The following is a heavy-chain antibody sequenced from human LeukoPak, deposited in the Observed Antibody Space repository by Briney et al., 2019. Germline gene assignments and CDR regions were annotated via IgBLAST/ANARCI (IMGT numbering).Heavy chain of an antibody. D-gene: IGHD4-11*01. CDR3: ARVSHLEDDYSNRWFDP. CDR2: IYSGGST. CDR1: GFTVSSNY. Sequence: PGGSLRLSCAASGFTVSSNYMSWVRQAPGKGLEWVSVIYSGGSTYYADSVKGRFTISRDNSKNTLYLQMNSLRAEDTAVYYCARVSHLEDDYSNRWFDPWGQGTLVTVS. V-gene: IGHV3-53*01. J-gene: IGHJ5*02.